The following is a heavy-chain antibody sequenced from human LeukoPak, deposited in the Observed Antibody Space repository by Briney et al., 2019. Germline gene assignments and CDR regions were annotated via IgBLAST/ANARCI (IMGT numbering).Heavy chain of an antibody. CDR3: ARGNPGGEFY. J-gene: IGHJ4*02. CDR2: IYSGGST. CDR1: GFTFSSYS. V-gene: IGHV3-53*01. D-gene: IGHD1-14*01. Sequence: GGSLRLSCAASGFTFSSYSINWVRQAPGKGLEWVSIIYSGGSTYYADSVKGRFTISRDNSKNTLYLQMNSLRAEDTAVYYCARGNPGGEFYWGQGTLVTVSS.